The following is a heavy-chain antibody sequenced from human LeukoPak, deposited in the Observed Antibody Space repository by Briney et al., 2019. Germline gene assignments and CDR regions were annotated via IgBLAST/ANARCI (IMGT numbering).Heavy chain of an antibody. J-gene: IGHJ4*02. CDR2: IYTSGNT. Sequence: SETLSLTCTVSGGSISSGSYCWSWIRQPAGKGLEWIGHIYTSGNTNYNPSLKSRVTISVDTSKNQFSLELSSVTAADTAVYYCATIHSPYYYDSSGYYNRYNNYWGQGTLVTVSS. CDR1: GGSISSGSYC. D-gene: IGHD3-22*01. V-gene: IGHV4-61*09. CDR3: ATIHSPYYYDSSGYYNRYNNY.